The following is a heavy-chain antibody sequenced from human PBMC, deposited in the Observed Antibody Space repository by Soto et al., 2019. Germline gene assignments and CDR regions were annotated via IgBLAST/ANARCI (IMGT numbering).Heavy chain of an antibody. Sequence: PGGSLRLSCAASGFTFRNVWMSWVRQAPGKGLEWVGCVKSRSDGGTTDYAAPVKGRFTVSRDDSQSTLSLQMDSLKIEDSAVYFCTTAAGGMWGADYWGQGTPVTV. CDR2: VKSRSDGGTT. CDR3: TTAAGGMWGADY. V-gene: IGHV3-15*01. CDR1: GFTFRNVW. D-gene: IGHD1-26*01. J-gene: IGHJ4*02.